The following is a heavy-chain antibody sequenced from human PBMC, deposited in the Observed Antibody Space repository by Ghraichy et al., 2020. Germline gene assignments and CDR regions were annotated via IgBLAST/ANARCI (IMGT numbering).Heavy chain of an antibody. CDR1: GGSISSSDYY. CDR2: IYYSGTT. Sequence: SETLSLTCIVSGGSISSSDYYWGWIRQPPGKGLEWIGSIYYSGTTYYNPSLKSRVTISVDTSKNQFSLKLSSVTAADTAVYYCARHWSSGWYLTYFQHWGQGTLVTVSS. CDR3: ARHWSSGWYLTYFQH. D-gene: IGHD6-19*01. V-gene: IGHV4-39*01. J-gene: IGHJ1*01.